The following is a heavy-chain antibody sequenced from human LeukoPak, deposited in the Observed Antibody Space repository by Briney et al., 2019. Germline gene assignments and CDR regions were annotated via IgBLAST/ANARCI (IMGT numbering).Heavy chain of an antibody. Sequence: PGGSLRLSCAASGFTFSSYAMHWVRQAPGKGLEWVAVISYDGSNKYYADSVKGRFTLSRDNSKNTLYLQMNSRRAEDTAVYYCARDRYSGRSSAGPYYFDYWGQGTLVTVSS. CDR3: ARDRYSGRSSAGPYYFDY. V-gene: IGHV3-30-3*01. D-gene: IGHD5-12*01. J-gene: IGHJ4*02. CDR1: GFTFSSYA. CDR2: ISYDGSNK.